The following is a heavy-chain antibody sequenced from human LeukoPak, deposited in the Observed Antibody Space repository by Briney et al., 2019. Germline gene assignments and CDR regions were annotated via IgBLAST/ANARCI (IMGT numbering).Heavy chain of an antibody. Sequence: SQTLSLTCTVSGYSISSGYYWGWIRQPPGKGLEWIGSIYHSGSTNYNPSLKSRVTISVDTSKNQFSLKLSSVTAADTAVYYCARGYGPYFDYWGQGTLVTVSS. J-gene: IGHJ4*02. D-gene: IGHD4-17*01. CDR1: GYSISSGYY. CDR2: IYHSGST. V-gene: IGHV4-38-2*02. CDR3: ARGYGPYFDY.